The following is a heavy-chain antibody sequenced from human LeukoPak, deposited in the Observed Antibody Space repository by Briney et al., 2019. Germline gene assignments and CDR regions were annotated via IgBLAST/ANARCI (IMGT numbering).Heavy chain of an antibody. Sequence: PSETLSLTCTVPGGSISSSSYYWGWIRQPPGKGLEWIGSIYYSGSTYYNPSLKSRVTISIDTSKNQFSLKLSSVTAADTAVYFCARVAAAGNYYFDYWGQGTLVTVSS. V-gene: IGHV4-39*07. CDR3: ARVAAAGNYYFDY. D-gene: IGHD6-13*01. CDR2: IYYSGST. J-gene: IGHJ4*02. CDR1: GGSISSSSYY.